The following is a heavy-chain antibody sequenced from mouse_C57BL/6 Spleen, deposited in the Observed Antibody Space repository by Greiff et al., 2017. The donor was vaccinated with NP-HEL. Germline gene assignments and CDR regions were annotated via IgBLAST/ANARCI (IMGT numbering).Heavy chain of an antibody. CDR1: GFTFTSYW. CDR3: ARKIFYSNYAAMDD. Sequence: VQLLQPGAELVMPGASVKLSCKASGFTFTSYWMPWVLQSPGHGLSWLGAIDPSDSYTNYNQKFKGKSTLTVDKSSSTAYMQLSSLTSEDSAVYYCARKIFYSNYAAMDDWGKGTSGTVSS. D-gene: IGHD2-5*01. V-gene: IGHV1-69*01. J-gene: IGHJ4*01. CDR2: IDPSDSYT.